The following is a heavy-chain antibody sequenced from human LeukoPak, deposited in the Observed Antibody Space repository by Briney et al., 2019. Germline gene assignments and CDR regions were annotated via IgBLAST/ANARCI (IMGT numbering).Heavy chain of an antibody. V-gene: IGHV2-70*11. CDR1: GFSLSTSGMC. CDR2: IDWDDDK. CDR3: ARVAAAGVGYYGMDV. J-gene: IGHJ6*02. D-gene: IGHD3-3*01. Sequence: SGPTLVNPTQTLTLTCTFSGFSLSTSGMCVSWIRQPPGKALEWLARIDWDDDKYYSTSLKTRLTISKDTSKNQVVLTMTNMDPVDTATYYCARVAAAGVGYYGMDVWGQGTTVTVSS.